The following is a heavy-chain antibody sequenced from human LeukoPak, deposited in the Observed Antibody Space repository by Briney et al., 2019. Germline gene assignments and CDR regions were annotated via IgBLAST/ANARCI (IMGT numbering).Heavy chain of an antibody. D-gene: IGHD4/OR15-4a*01. CDR3: ARDHLPAGAPGYYMDV. Sequence: SETLSLTCAVSDDSFSSHYWTWIRQPPGKGLEWIGYISYIGSTNYNPSLKSRVTISIDTSKNQFSLMLRSVTAADTAVYYCARDHLPAGAPGYYMDVWGKGTTVTVSS. CDR1: DDSFSSHY. V-gene: IGHV4-59*11. CDR2: ISYIGST. J-gene: IGHJ6*03.